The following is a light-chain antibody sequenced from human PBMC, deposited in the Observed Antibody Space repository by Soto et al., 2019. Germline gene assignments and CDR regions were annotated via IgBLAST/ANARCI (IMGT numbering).Light chain of an antibody. CDR1: QSVSSSY. J-gene: IGKJ1*01. CDR3: QQYGRSPT. CDR2: GAS. Sequence: EIVLTQSPCTLSLSPGERATLSCRASQSVSSSYLAWYQQKPGQAPRLLIYGASSRATGIPDRFSGSGSGTDFTLTISRLEPEDFAVYYCQQYGRSPTFAQGTKMAI. V-gene: IGKV3-20*01.